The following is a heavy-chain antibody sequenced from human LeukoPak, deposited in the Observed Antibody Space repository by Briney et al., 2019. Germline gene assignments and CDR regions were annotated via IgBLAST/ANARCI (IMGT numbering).Heavy chain of an antibody. D-gene: IGHD2-2*02. CDR2: INPNSGGT. J-gene: IGHJ4*02. CDR1: GYTFTGYY. V-gene: IGHV1-2*02. CDR3: ARPGYCSSTSCYTKYNFN. Sequence: GASVQVSCKASGYTFTGYYMHWVRQAPGQGLEWMGWINPNSGGTNYAQKFQGRVTMTRDTSISTAYMELSRLRSDDTAVYYCARPGYCSSTSCYTKYNFNWGQGTLVTVSS.